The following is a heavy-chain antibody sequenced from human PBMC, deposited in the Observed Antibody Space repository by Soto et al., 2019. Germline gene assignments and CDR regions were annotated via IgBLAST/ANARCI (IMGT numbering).Heavy chain of an antibody. V-gene: IGHV4-34*01. CDR1: GGSFSDYY. Sequence: SETLPLTCAVYGGSFSDYYWTWIRQPPGKGLEWIGEIHHSGSTNYNPSLKSRVTISLDTSKNQFSLKLSSVTAADAAVYYCASYGRGTYYYGYYFHHWGQGTPVT. D-gene: IGHD3-10*01. CDR3: ASYGRGTYYYGYYFHH. J-gene: IGHJ4*02. CDR2: IHHSGST.